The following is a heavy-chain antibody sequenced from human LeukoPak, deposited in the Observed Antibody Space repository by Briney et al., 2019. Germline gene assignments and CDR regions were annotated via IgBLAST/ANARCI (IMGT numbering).Heavy chain of an antibody. V-gene: IGHV3-9*01. CDR1: GFTFDDYA. CDR2: ISWNSGSI. Sequence: GRSLRLSCAASGFTFDDYAMHWVRQAPGKGLEWVSGISWNSGSIGYADSVKGRFTISRDNAKNSLYLQMNSLRAEDTAVYYCARDAVRGVITYYFDYWGQGTLVTVSS. D-gene: IGHD3-10*01. J-gene: IGHJ4*02. CDR3: ARDAVRGVITYYFDY.